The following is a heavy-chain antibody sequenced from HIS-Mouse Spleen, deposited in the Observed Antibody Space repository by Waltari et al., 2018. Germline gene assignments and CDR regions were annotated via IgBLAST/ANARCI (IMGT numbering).Heavy chain of an antibody. CDR2: MNPNSGNT. CDR3: ARWEYCSGGSCQSAFDI. J-gene: IGHJ3*02. V-gene: IGHV1-8*01. Sequence: QAQLVQSAAEVKKPGVSVKVPCTGSGYPLPSYDRYWVRQSTGLGLEWMGWMNPNSGNTGYAQKFQGRVTMTRNTSISTAYMELSSLRSEDTAVYYCARWEYCSGGSCQSAFDIWGQGTMVTVSS. D-gene: IGHD2-15*01. CDR1: GYPLPSYD.